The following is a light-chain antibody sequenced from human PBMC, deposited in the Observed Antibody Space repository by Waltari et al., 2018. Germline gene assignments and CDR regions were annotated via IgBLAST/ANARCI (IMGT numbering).Light chain of an antibody. Sequence: QSALTQPPSASGSPGQSVTISCTGTSGDIGGYNFVSWYQQHPGKAPKLMIYEVTNRPSGVPDRFSGSKSGNTASLTVSGLQAEDEADYYCSSFAGNNNPYVFGTGTKVSVL. V-gene: IGLV2-8*01. CDR2: EVT. CDR1: SGDIGGYNF. J-gene: IGLJ1*01. CDR3: SSFAGNNNPYV.